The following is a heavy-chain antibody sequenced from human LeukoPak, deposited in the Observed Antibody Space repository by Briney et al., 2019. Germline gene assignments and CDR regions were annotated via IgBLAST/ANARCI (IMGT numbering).Heavy chain of an antibody. V-gene: IGHV3-30*03. CDR1: GFTFSSYG. D-gene: IGHD4-17*01. CDR2: ISYEGCNK. CDR3: ARGYGVTRDYYFDY. J-gene: IGHJ4*02. Sequence: GGSLRLSCAASGFTFSSYGMHWVRQAPGKGLEWVAVISYEGCNKYYADSVKGRFTISRDNSKNTLYLQMNSLRAEDTAVYYCARGYGVTRDYYFDYWGQGTLVTVSS.